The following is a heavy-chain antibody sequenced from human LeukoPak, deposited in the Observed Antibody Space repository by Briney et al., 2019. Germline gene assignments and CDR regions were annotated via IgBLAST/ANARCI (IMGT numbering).Heavy chain of an antibody. CDR2: IWYDGTNR. CDR1: GFNFSSYV. CDR3: ARGGQGYDLNWFDP. D-gene: IGHD3-3*01. Sequence: PGRSLRLACAASGFNFSSYVMHWVRQAPGKGLDWVAVIWYDGTNRYYADSVKGRFTVSRDNSKNTLYLQMNSLRAEDTAVYYCARGGQGYDLNWFDPWGQGTLVTVSS. J-gene: IGHJ5*02. V-gene: IGHV3-33*01.